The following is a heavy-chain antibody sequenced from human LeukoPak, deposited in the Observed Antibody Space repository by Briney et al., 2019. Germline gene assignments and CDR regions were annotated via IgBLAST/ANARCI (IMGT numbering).Heavy chain of an antibody. CDR3: ARDFSSSSTVYYYYYMDV. D-gene: IGHD6-6*01. Sequence: SETLSLTCTVSGGSISNYWSWIRQPPGKGLEWIGYFYYSGTTNYNPSLKSRVTILVDTSKNQFSLKLSSVTAADTAIYYCARDFSSSSTVYYYYYMDVWGKGTTVTVSS. V-gene: IGHV4-59*12. J-gene: IGHJ6*03. CDR1: GGSISNY. CDR2: FYYSGTT.